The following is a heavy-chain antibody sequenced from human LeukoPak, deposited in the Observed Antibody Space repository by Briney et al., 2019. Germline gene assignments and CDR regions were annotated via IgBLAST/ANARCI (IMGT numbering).Heavy chain of an antibody. CDR2: IYTSGST. CDR1: GGSISSYY. V-gene: IGHV4-4*07. J-gene: IGHJ5*02. CDR3: AVSGDSSGYYRNNNWFDP. Sequence: SETLSLTCTVSGGSISSYYWSWIRQPAGKGLEWIGRIYTSGSTNHNPSLKSRVTMSVDTSKNQFSLKLSSVTAADTAVYYCAVSGDSSGYYRNNNWFDPWGQGTLVTVSS. D-gene: IGHD3-22*01.